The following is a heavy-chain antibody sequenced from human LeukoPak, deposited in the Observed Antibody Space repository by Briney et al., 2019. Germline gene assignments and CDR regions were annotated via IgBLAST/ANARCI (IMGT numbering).Heavy chain of an antibody. CDR1: GLTLSSFW. CDR3: ARSNQADDY. Sequence: GGSLRLSCEASGLTLSSFWRNWFGKVQGKGLVWVSRINTGGSSTTYADSVKGRFTISRVNAKNTLYLQMNSLRAEDTAVYYCARSNQADDYWGQGTLVTVSS. CDR2: INTGGSST. D-gene: IGHD4-11*01. V-gene: IGHV3-74*01. J-gene: IGHJ4*02.